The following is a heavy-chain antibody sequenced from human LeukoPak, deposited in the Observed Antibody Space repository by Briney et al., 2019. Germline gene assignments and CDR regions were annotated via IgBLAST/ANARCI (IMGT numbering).Heavy chain of an antibody. V-gene: IGHV4-59*01. CDR3: ASQSSGYYLGWFDP. J-gene: IGHJ5*02. CDR2: IYYSGST. CDR1: GGSISSYY. Sequence: SETLSLTCTVSGGSISSYYWSWIRQPPGKGLEWIGYIYYSGSTNYNPSLKSRVTISVNTSKNQFSLKLSSVTAADTAVYYCASQSSGYYLGWFDPWGQGTLVTVSS. D-gene: IGHD3-22*01.